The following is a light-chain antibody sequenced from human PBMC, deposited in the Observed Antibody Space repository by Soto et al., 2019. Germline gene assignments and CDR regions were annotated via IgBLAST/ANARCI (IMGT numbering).Light chain of an antibody. CDR2: GVT. J-gene: IGLJ1*01. V-gene: IGLV2-14*01. CDR3: SSFTTSYFYV. Sequence: QSALTQPASVSGSPGQSITISCTGTGSDIGAYNYVSWYQQHPGKAPKLIIYGVTHRPSGVSTRFSASKSAYTASLTISGLRAEDEADYYCSSFTTSYFYVFGPGTKLTVL. CDR1: GSDIGAYNY.